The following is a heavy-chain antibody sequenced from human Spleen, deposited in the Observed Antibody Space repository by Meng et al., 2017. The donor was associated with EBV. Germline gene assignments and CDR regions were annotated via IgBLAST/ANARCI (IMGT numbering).Heavy chain of an antibody. CDR2: IDYREHR. CDR1: GASISTYPYY. Sequence: QLHRQEHDSALRNHSAPLAIPGAVSGASISTYPYYWGWICPPPGQGLEWIGSIDYREHRYYHPSLKSRIAISVETHKTQFSLKLTSMTAAATAVYYCARADYYDTSGNVDFWGQGALVTVSS. CDR3: ARADYYDTSGNVDF. D-gene: IGHD3-22*01. V-gene: IGHV4-39*01. J-gene: IGHJ4*02.